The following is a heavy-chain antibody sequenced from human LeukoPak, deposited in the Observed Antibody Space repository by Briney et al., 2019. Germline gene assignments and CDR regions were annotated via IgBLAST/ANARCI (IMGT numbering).Heavy chain of an antibody. J-gene: IGHJ6*03. CDR1: GYTFINYA. CDR2: ISAYNGNT. Sequence: ASVKVSCKASGYTFINYAISWVRQAPGQGLEWMGWISAYNGNTNYAQKFQGRVTMTTDTSTSTAYMGVRSLRSDDTAVYYCARDMDVWGKGTTVTVSS. V-gene: IGHV1-18*01. CDR3: ARDMDV.